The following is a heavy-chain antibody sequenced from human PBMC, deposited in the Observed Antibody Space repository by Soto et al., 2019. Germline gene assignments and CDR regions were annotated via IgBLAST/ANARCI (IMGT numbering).Heavy chain of an antibody. V-gene: IGHV3-23*01. Sequence: EVQLLQSGGDLVQPGGSLRLSCAASGFTLSRNAMMWVRQAPGKGLEWVSGIIGTGTPYHADSVKGRFTISNDNSKNTLYLQMNSLRAEDTAVYYCARDAVYNDGLWLPDYWGPGTLVTVSS. J-gene: IGHJ4*02. CDR1: GFTLSRNA. D-gene: IGHD1-1*01. CDR3: ARDAVYNDGLWLPDY. CDR2: IIGTGTP.